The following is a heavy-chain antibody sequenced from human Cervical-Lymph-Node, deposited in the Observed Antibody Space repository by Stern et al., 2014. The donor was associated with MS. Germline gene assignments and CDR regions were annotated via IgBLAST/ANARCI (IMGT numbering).Heavy chain of an antibody. D-gene: IGHD2-2*01. CDR2: IWSDGTNS. J-gene: IGHJ3*02. V-gene: IGHV3-33*01. Sequence: VQLVESGGGVVQPGRSLRLSCAASGFTFSTYGMHWVRQAPGKGLEWGAVIWSDGTNSLYADSVKGRFTISRDNSKNTLYLQMNTLRTEDTAVYYRAREAPVEPAATDAFDIWGRGTMVAVSS. CDR3: AREAPVEPAATDAFDI. CDR1: GFTFSTYG.